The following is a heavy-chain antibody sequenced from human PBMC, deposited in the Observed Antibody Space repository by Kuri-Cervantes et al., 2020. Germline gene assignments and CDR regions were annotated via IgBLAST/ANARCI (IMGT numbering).Heavy chain of an antibody. CDR1: GGSFSGYY. CDR3: ATMYYYDTDY. D-gene: IGHD3-22*01. J-gene: IGHJ4*02. Sequence: SETLSLTCAVYGGSFSGYYWSWIRQPPGKGLEWIGEINHSGSTNYNPSLKSRVTISVGTSKNQFSLKLNSVTAADTAVYYCATMYYYDTDYWGQGTLVTVSS. V-gene: IGHV4-34*01. CDR2: INHSGST.